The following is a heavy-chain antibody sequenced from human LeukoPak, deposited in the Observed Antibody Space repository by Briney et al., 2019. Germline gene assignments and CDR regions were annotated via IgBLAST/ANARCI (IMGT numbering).Heavy chain of an antibody. Sequence: ASVKVSCKASGYTFTSYYMHWVRQAPGQGLEWMGWINPNSGGTNYAQKFQGRVTMTRDTSISTAYMELSRLRSDDTAVYYCARVRRYSSPYNWFDPWGQGTLVTVSS. CDR1: GYTFTSYY. J-gene: IGHJ5*02. CDR3: ARVRRYSSPYNWFDP. V-gene: IGHV1-2*02. CDR2: INPNSGGT. D-gene: IGHD6-6*01.